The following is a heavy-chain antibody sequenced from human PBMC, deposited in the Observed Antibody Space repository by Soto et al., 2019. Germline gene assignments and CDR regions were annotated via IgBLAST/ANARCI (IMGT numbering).Heavy chain of an antibody. V-gene: IGHV3-23*01. CDR3: AKDRYLDHDSRGYLFDN. D-gene: IGHD3-22*01. Sequence: EVQLLESGGDLIQPGGSLRLSCAASGFTFNIYAMTWVRQAPGKGLEWVSAIRRYGDITYYADSVEGRFTISRDNSKNTLYLQMNSLTAEDTAVYYCAKDRYLDHDSRGYLFDNWGQGTLVTVSS. CDR1: GFTFNIYA. J-gene: IGHJ4*02. CDR2: IRRYGDIT.